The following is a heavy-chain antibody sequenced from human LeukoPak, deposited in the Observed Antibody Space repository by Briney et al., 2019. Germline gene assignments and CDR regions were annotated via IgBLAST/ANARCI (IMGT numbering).Heavy chain of an antibody. CDR1: GYIFGNYW. D-gene: IGHD6-13*01. Sequence: GESLKISCKASGYIFGNYWIGWVRQRSGRGLEWMGIIYPGDSDTKYSPSFEGQVIISADKSLKTAYLEWSSLTASDSGIYFCARGGGSTWYEEFDNWGQGTLVTVSS. CDR2: IYPGDSDT. J-gene: IGHJ4*02. CDR3: ARGGGSTWYEEFDN. V-gene: IGHV5-51*01.